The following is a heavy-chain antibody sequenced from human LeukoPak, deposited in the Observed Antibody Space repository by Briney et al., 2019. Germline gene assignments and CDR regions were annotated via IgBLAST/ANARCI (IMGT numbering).Heavy chain of an antibody. CDR3: ARGAKQQLATFDY. J-gene: IGHJ4*02. CDR1: GFTFSSYA. D-gene: IGHD6-13*01. Sequence: GGSLRLSCAASGFTFSSYAMHWVRQGPGKGLEWVAVISYDGSNKYYADSVKGRFTISRDNSKNTLYLQMNSLRAEDTAVYYCARGAKQQLATFDYWGQGTLVTVSS. CDR2: ISYDGSNK. V-gene: IGHV3-30-3*01.